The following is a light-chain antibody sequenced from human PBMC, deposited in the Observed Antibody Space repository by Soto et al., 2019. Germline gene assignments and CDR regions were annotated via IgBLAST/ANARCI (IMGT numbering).Light chain of an antibody. J-gene: IGKJ4*01. CDR2: AAS. V-gene: IGKV3-20*01. CDR3: QHYGSSPPLT. CDR1: QSVTSRY. Sequence: EIELTQSPATLSLSPGERATLSCRASQSVTSRYLAWYQQKAGQTPRLLIYAASSRATGIPDRFSGSGSGTDFTLTSSRLEPEDFAVYYCQHYGSSPPLTFGGGTKVEIK.